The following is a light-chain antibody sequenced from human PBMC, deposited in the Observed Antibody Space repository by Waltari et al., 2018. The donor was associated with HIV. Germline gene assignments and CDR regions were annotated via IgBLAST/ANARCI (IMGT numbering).Light chain of an antibody. V-gene: IGKV3-20*01. J-gene: IGKJ5*01. Sequence: IVLTQSPGTLSLSPGDIATLSCSPSQRVINTYFFLFQKKPGQAPRLLIYGASSRATGIPDRCSGSGSGTDFTLTISRLEPEDFAMFYCQQYGSSPLTFGQGTRLEIK. CDR1: QRVINTY. CDR2: GAS. CDR3: QQYGSSPLT.